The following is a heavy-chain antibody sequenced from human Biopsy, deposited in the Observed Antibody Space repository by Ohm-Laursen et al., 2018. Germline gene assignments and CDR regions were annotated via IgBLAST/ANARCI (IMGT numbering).Heavy chain of an antibody. CDR3: ARVAGGYAYYYGMDV. J-gene: IGHJ6*02. D-gene: IGHD5-12*01. V-gene: IGHV4-39*07. Sequence: SETLSLTCTVTGGSISRSSYYWDWIRQPPGKGLEWIGSIYYSGSTYYNPSLESRVTISIDKSKNQFFLKLSSVTAEDTTVYYCARVAGGYAYYYGMDVWGQGTTVIVSS. CDR1: GGSISRSSYY. CDR2: IYYSGST.